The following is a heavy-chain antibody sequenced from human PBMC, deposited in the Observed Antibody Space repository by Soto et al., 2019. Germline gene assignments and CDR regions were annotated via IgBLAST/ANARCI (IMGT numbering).Heavy chain of an antibody. V-gene: IGHV4-34*01. Sequence: SETLSLTCAVYGGSFSGYYWSWIRQPPGKGLEWIGEINHSGSTNYNPSLKSRVTISVDTSKNQFSLKLTSATAADTAIYYCARRYSSGWYHFDYWGQGTLVTVSS. CDR3: ARRYSSGWYHFDY. J-gene: IGHJ4*02. CDR2: INHSGST. D-gene: IGHD6-19*01. CDR1: GGSFSGYY.